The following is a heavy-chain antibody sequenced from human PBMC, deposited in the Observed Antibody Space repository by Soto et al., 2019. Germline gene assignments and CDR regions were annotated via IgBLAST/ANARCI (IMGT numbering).Heavy chain of an antibody. J-gene: IGHJ6*02. CDR2: IDWDDDK. Sequence: SGPTLVNPTQTLTLTCTFSGFSLSTSGMCVSWIRQPPGKALEWLALIDWDDDKYYSTSLKTRLTISKDTSKNQVVLTMTNMDPVDTATYYCARIPPVAGTTGIPHYYYGMDVWGQGTTVTVSS. CDR3: ARIPPVAGTTGIPHYYYGMDV. D-gene: IGHD1-7*01. CDR1: GFSLSTSGMC. V-gene: IGHV2-70*01.